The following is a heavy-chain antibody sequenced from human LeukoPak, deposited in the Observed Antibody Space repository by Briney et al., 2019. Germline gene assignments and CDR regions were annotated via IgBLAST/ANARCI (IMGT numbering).Heavy chain of an antibody. V-gene: IGHV1-8*01. CDR2: MNSNTGNT. D-gene: IGHD2-15*01. Sequence: ASVKVSCKASGFTLTNFDINWVRQATGQGLEWMGWMNSNTGNTGYAQGFQGRVTMTRDTSIGTAYMELTNLRSEDTAVYYCAKDQTFRGSGHYTYFDYWGQGALVTVSS. CDR3: AKDQTFRGSGHYTYFDY. CDR1: GFTLTNFD. J-gene: IGHJ4*02.